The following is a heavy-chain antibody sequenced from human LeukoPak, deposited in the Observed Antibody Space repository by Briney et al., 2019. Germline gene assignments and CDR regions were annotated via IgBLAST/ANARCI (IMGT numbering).Heavy chain of an antibody. CDR2: FDPEDGET. D-gene: IGHD3-22*01. V-gene: IGHV1-24*01. J-gene: IGHJ4*02. CDR1: GYTLTELS. Sequence: GASVKVSCKVSGYTLTELSMHWVRQAPGKGLEWMGGFDPEDGETIYAQKFQGRVTMTEDTSTDTAYMELSSLRSEDTAVYYCATVKRYYYDSSGYNPFHYWGQGTLVTVSS. CDR3: ATVKRYYYDSSGYNPFHY.